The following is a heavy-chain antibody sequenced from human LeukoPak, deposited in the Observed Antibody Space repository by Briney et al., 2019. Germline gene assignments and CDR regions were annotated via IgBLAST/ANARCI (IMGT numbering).Heavy chain of an antibody. J-gene: IGHJ3*02. CDR2: IDYNEIT. CDR3: ARDRAYYYDSSGYHGAFDI. Sequence: SETLSLTCTVSGGSISSSNYYWGWIRQPPGKGLEWIGNIDYNEITYYNPSLKSRVTISVDTSKTQLSLKLNSVTAADTAVYYCARDRAYYYDSSGYHGAFDIWGQGTLVTVSS. D-gene: IGHD3-22*01. V-gene: IGHV4-39*07. CDR1: GGSISSSNYY.